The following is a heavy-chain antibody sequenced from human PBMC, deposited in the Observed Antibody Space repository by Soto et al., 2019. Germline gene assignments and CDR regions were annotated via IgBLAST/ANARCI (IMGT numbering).Heavy chain of an antibody. CDR2: IIPILGIA. J-gene: IGHJ2*01. V-gene: IGHV1-69*08. CDR3: AREQTGDSWYFDL. Sequence: QVQLVQSGAEVKKPGSSVKVSCKASGGTFSSYTISWVRQAPGQGLEWMGRIIPILGIANYAQKFQGRVTITADKSTSTAYMELSSLRSEDTAVYYCAREQTGDSWYFDLWGRGTLVTVSS. D-gene: IGHD7-27*01. CDR1: GGTFSSYT.